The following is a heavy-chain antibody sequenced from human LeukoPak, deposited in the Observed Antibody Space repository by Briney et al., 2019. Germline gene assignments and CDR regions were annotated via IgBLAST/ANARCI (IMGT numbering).Heavy chain of an antibody. CDR2: IYPGDSDT. CDR3: ARHGSSQGFWRGYLGSGVDY. J-gene: IGHJ4*02. D-gene: IGHD3-3*01. V-gene: IGHV5-51*01. CDR1: GYRFTSYW. Sequence: GESLKISCKGSGYRFTSYWIALVRQMPGKGLECMGIIYPGDSDTRYSPSIQGQVIISADKSINTAYLQWSSLKASDTAMYYCARHGSSQGFWRGYLGSGVDYWGQGTLVTVSS.